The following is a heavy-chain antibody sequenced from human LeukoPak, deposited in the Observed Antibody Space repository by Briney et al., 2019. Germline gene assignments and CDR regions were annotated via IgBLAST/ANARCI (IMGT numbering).Heavy chain of an antibody. CDR2: IKQDGSEK. V-gene: IGHV3-7*01. J-gene: IGHJ4*02. Sequence: GGSLRLSCAASGFTFSTYWMHWVRQAPGKGLEWVANIKQDGSEKYYVDSVKGRFTISRDNAKNSLYLQMNSLRAEDTAVYYCANTGYSRGRDYWGQGTLVTVSS. CDR3: ANTGYSRGRDY. D-gene: IGHD6-19*01. CDR1: GFTFSTYW.